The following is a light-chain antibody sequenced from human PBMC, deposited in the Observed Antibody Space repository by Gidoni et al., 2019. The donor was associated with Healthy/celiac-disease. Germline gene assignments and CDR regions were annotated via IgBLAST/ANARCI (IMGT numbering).Light chain of an antibody. CDR2: DAS. CDR1: QDISNN. CDR3: RQYDNLPPG. J-gene: IGKJ3*01. V-gene: IGKV1-33*01. Sequence: IEMTHSLPSLSASGGDRVTITGQAGQDISNNLKWCQQKPGEAPKLLIYDASYLETGVPSRFSGSGSGTDFTFTISSLQPEDIATYYCRQYDNLPPGFGPGTKVEIK.